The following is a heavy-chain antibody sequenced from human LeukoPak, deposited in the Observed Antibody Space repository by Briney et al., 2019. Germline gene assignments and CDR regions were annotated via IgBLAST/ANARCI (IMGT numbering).Heavy chain of an antibody. CDR3: ARAEMASIRGDAFDI. Sequence: PSETLSLTCTVSGGSISIYYWSWIRQPPGKGLEWIGYIYYSGSTNYNPSLKSRVTISLDTTENQFSLKLSSVTAADTGVYYCARAEMASIRGDAFDIWGQGTMVTVSS. CDR2: IYYSGST. J-gene: IGHJ3*02. D-gene: IGHD5-24*01. V-gene: IGHV4-59*01. CDR1: GGSISIYY.